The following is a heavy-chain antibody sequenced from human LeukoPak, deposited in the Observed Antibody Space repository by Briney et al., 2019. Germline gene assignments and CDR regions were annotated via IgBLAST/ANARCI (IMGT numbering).Heavy chain of an antibody. CDR1: GFTFRKYS. Sequence: PGGFLRLSCAASGFTFRKYSMHWVRQAPGKRLEYVSAIANDGGESRTYYANSVNGRFTISRDNSKNMLYLQMGSLRAEDMAVYHCARVGENDAFDIWGQGTMVTVSS. D-gene: IGHD2-21*01. CDR2: IANDGGESRT. J-gene: IGHJ3*02. CDR3: ARVGENDAFDI. V-gene: IGHV3-64*01.